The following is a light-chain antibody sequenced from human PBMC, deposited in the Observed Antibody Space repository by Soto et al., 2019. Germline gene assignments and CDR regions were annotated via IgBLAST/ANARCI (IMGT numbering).Light chain of an antibody. Sequence: QSLLAEPPSASLSPGQSVTISCSGTSSDVGGYNYVSWYQQHPGKAPKLMIYEVTKRPSGVPDRFSGSKSGNTASLTVSGLQAEDEADYYCSSYAGSTPYVFGTGTKVTVL. V-gene: IGLV2-8*01. CDR3: SSYAGSTPYV. CDR1: SSDVGGYNY. J-gene: IGLJ1*01. CDR2: EVT.